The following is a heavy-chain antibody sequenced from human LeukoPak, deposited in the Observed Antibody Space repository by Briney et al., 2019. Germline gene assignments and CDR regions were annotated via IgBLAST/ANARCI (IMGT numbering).Heavy chain of an antibody. D-gene: IGHD2-21*01. CDR3: AKDLGLRGIYGPRGGKTIDY. J-gene: IGHJ4*02. V-gene: IGHV3-48*04. CDR2: ITSSETTT. CDR1: ALTFTIYS. Sequence: GGSLRLSCTVSALTFTIYSMTWARQAPGKGLECLSYITSSETTTHHADSGKGRFTLSRDDAQNSLYLQMNSLRAEDTAVYYCAKDLGLRGIYGPRGGKTIDYWGQGTLATVSS.